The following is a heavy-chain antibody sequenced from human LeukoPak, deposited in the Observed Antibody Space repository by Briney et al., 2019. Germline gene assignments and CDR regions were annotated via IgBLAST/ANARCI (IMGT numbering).Heavy chain of an antibody. CDR3: ARYSSSWYFLDY. J-gene: IGHJ4*02. D-gene: IGHD6-13*01. Sequence: ASVKVSCKASGGTFSSYAISWVRQAPGQGLEWMGRIIPILGIANYAQKFQGRVTITADKSTSTAYMELSSLRSEDTAVYYCARYSSSWYFLDYWGQGTLVTVSS. V-gene: IGHV1-69*04. CDR1: GGTFSSYA. CDR2: IIPILGIA.